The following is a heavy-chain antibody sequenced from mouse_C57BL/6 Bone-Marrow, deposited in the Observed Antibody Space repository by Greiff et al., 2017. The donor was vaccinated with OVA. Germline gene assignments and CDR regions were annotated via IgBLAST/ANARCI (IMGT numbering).Heavy chain of an antibody. CDR3: ARRGSSSY. J-gene: IGHJ2*01. CDR2: IDPSDSYT. Sequence: QVQLKQPGAELVRPGTSVKLSCKASGYTFASYWMHWVKQRPGQGLEWIGVIDPSDSYTNYNQKFKGKATLTVDTSSSTAYMQLSSLTSEDSAVYYCARRGSSSYWGQGTTLTVSS. D-gene: IGHD1-1*01. V-gene: IGHV1-59*01. CDR1: GYTFASYW.